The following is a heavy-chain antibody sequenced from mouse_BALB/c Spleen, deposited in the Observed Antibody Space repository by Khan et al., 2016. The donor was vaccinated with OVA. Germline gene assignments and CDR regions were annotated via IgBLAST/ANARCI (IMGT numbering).Heavy chain of an antibody. CDR1: GYTFTSYT. CDR2: INPSNGYT. J-gene: IGHJ3*01. CDR3: VRDGAYHRNDGWFAY. V-gene: IGHV1-4*01. Sequence: QIQLVQSGAELARPGASVKMSYKASGYTFTSYTIHWIKLRPGQGLEWIGFINPSNGYTNYNQKFKDKATLTADKSSTTVYMQLSSLTSDDSAVYNCVRDGAYHRNDGWFAYWGQGTLVTVAA. D-gene: IGHD2-14*01.